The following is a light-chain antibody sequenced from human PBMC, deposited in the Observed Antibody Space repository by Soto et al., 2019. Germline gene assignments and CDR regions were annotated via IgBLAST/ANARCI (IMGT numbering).Light chain of an antibody. CDR2: DAS. J-gene: IGKJ1*01. CDR1: QSIGTW. CDR3: QQYATYAPST. Sequence: DIQLTHSPSTLSASVGDRITITCRASQSIGTWLAWYQHRPGEGPKLLIHDASSLESGVPSRFSGSGSATEFSLTISSLESGDSGTYHCQQYATYAPSTFGQGTKV. V-gene: IGKV1-5*01.